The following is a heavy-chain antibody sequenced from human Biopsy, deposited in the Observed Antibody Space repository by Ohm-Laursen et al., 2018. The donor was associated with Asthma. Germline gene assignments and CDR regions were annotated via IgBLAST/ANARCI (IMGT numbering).Heavy chain of an antibody. J-gene: IGHJ4*02. CDR1: GFGFSNFA. CDR2: ISKDASTQ. D-gene: IGHD3-16*01. Sequence: SSLRLSCAATGFGFSNFAIHWVRQAPGKGLEWVGVISKDASTQDYADSVKGRFTISRDNSKNTLHLQMNSLSPEDTAVYYCARDFSRAIMIGGGREHYFDFWGQGTLVTVSS. CDR3: ARDFSRAIMIGGGREHYFDF. V-gene: IGHV3-30*01.